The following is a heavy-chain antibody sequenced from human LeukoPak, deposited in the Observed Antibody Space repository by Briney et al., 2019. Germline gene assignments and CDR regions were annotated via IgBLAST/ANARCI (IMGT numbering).Heavy chain of an antibody. J-gene: IGHJ4*02. V-gene: IGHV1-18*01. D-gene: IGHD3-9*01. CDR1: GYTFTSYG. Sequence: GASVKVSCKASGYTFTSYGISWVRQAPGQGLEWMGWISAYNGNTNYAQKLQGRATMTTDSSTSTAYMELRSLRSDDTAVYYCAREGGILRYFDWFRRSEIFDYWGQGTLVTVSS. CDR3: AREGGILRYFDWFRRSEIFDY. CDR2: ISAYNGNT.